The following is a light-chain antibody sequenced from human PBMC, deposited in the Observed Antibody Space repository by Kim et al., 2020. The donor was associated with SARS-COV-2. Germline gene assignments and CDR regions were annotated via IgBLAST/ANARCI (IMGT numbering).Light chain of an antibody. CDR2: RTS. V-gene: IGKV1-5*03. Sequence: DIQMTQSPSTLSASVGERVTITCRASQSINRWLAWYQHKPGRAPKLLIYRTSTLGSGVPLRFTGGGSGTEFTLTISSLQPDDFATYYCQQYNSYSSITLGQGTRLDIK. CDR1: QSINRW. J-gene: IGKJ5*01. CDR3: QQYNSYSSIT.